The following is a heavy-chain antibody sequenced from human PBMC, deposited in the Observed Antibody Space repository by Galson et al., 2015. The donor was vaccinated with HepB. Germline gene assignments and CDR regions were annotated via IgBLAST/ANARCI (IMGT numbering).Heavy chain of an antibody. V-gene: IGHV4-59*01. Sequence: SETLSLTCAVYGGSFSGYYWSWIRQPPGKGLEWIGYIYYSGSTNYNPSLKSRVTISVDTSKNQFSLKLSSVTAADTAVYYCARVWAFGGADYYGMDVWGQGTTVTVSS. CDR1: GGSFSGYY. CDR2: IYYSGST. D-gene: IGHD3-10*01. J-gene: IGHJ6*02. CDR3: ARVWAFGGADYYGMDV.